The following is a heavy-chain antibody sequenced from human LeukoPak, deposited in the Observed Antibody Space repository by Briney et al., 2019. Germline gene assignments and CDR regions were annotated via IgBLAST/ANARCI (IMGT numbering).Heavy chain of an antibody. V-gene: IGHV3-23*01. D-gene: IGHD3-9*01. CDR3: AKGDFDWLLSYFDY. J-gene: IGHJ4*02. CDR1: GFTFSSYA. Sequence: GGSLRLSYAASGFTFSSYAMSWVRQAPGKGLEWVSAISGSGGSTYYADSVKGRFTISRDNSKNTLYLQMNSLRAEDTAVYYCAKGDFDWLLSYFDYWGQGTLVTVSS. CDR2: ISGSGGST.